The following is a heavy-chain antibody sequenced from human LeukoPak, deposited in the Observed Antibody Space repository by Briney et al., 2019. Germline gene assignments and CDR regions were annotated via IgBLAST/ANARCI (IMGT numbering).Heavy chain of an antibody. D-gene: IGHD6-13*01. CDR3: ASRATETGIAAAGTGFDY. CDR2: INHSGST. V-gene: IGHV4-34*01. J-gene: IGHJ4*02. CDR1: GGSFSGYY. Sequence: SETLSLTCAVYGGSFSGYYWSWIRQPPGKGLEWIGEINHSGSTNYNPSLKSRVTISVDTSKNQFSLKLSSVTAADTAVYCCASRATETGIAAAGTGFDYWGQGTLVTVSS.